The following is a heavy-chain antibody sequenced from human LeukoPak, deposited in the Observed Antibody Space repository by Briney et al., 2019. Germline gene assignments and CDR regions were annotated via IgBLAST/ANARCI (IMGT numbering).Heavy chain of an antibody. CDR1: GGSISSYY. V-gene: IGHV4-59*08. J-gene: IGHJ3*02. Sequence: KTSETLSLTCTVSGGSISSYYWSWLRQSPGKGLEWIGYIYSTGSTNHNSFLKSRVNISLDTSKNQFSLNLTSVTAADTAFYYCARHGSRMSPFTIWGQGTVVTVSS. CDR2: IYSTGST. D-gene: IGHD2-2*03. CDR3: ARHGSRMSPFTI.